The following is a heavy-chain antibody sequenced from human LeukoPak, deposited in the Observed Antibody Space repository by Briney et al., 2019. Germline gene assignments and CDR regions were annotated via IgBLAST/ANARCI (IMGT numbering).Heavy chain of an antibody. J-gene: IGHJ3*02. CDR3: AAARVVTDPFDI. Sequence: GASVKVSCKASGFTFTSPAVQWVRQARGQRLEWIGWIVVGSANTNYAQKFQERVIITRDMSTSTAYMELSSLRSEDTAVYYCAAARVVTDPFDIWGQGTMVTVSS. V-gene: IGHV1-58*01. CDR2: IVVGSANT. CDR1: GFTFTSPA. D-gene: IGHD4-23*01.